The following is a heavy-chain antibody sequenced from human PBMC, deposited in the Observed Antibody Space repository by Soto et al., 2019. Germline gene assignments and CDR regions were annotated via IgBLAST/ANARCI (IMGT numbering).Heavy chain of an antibody. D-gene: IGHD3-3*01. Sequence: GPLSLTSPVSVHTVTVISHYWSGIRQPPGTGLELIGYKYYSGNNDYKPSPKSRVTISLDTYRNQFSLKLNSVAAADTAVYFCSAGVARLHXWGQGTLVTVSX. CDR1: VHTVTVISHY. CDR3: SAGVARLHX. CDR2: KYYSGNN. J-gene: IGHJ4*02. V-gene: IGHV4-61*01.